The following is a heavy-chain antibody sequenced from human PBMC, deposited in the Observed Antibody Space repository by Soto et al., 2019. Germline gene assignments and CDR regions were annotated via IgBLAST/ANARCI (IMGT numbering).Heavy chain of an antibody. CDR3: TRGGDPYKTGH. D-gene: IGHD3-9*01. Sequence: PSETLSLTCAVYGGSFSGYYWSWIRQPPGKGLEWIGEINHSGSTNYNPSLKSRVTMSVDTSKNQFSLKLTSVNTADTAIYYCTRGGDPYKTGHWGQGTLVTVSS. J-gene: IGHJ4*02. CDR1: GGSFSGYY. CDR2: INHSGST. V-gene: IGHV4-34*01.